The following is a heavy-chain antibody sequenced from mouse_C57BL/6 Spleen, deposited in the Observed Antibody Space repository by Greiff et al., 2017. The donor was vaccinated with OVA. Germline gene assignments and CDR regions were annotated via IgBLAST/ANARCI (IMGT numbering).Heavy chain of an antibody. J-gene: IGHJ3*01. CDR2: IDPEDGET. V-gene: IGHV14-2*01. D-gene: IGHD2-4*01. Sequence: EVKLVESGAELVKPGASVKLSCTASGFNIKDYYMHWVKQRTEQGLEWIGRIDPEDGETKYAPKFQGKATITADTSSNTAYLQLSSLTSEDTAVYYCAIYYDYGETFAYWGQGTLVTVSA. CDR3: AIYYDYGETFAY. CDR1: GFNIKDYY.